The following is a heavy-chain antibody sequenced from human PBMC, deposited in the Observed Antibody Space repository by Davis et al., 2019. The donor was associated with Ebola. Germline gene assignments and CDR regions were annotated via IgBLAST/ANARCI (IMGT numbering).Heavy chain of an antibody. J-gene: IGHJ3*01. D-gene: IGHD2-21*01. CDR2: IITTGGSP. CDR1: GFSFSAYA. CDR3: AKGFPCGGDCVAFDV. V-gene: IGHV3-23*01. Sequence: PGGSLRLSCAASGFSFSAYAMSWVRQAPGQGLEWVSTIITTGGSPAYADSVKGRFSISRDTSKNTLYLQMDSLRPEDTAVYYCAKGFPCGGDCVAFDVWGRGTMVTVSS.